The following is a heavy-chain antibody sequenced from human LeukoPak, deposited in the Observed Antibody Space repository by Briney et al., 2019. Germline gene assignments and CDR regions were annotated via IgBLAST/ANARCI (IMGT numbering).Heavy chain of an antibody. CDR3: ARTSNYWSPYFDY. D-gene: IGHD1-1*01. Sequence: SETLSLTCTVSGGSISSSSYYWGWIRQPPGKGLEWIGSIYYSGSAYYYNPSLKSRVTISVDTSKSRFSLKLTSVTAADTAVYYCARTSNYWSPYFDYWGQGALVTVSS. J-gene: IGHJ4*02. CDR1: GGSISSSSYY. V-gene: IGHV4-39*07. CDR2: IYYSGSAY.